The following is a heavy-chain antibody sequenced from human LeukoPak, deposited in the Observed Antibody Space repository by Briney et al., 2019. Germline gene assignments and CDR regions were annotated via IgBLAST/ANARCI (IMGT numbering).Heavy chain of an antibody. CDR2: ISRSGNTI. Sequence: PGGSLRHSCAGSGFTFSSYEMNWVRQAPGKGLEWVSYISRSGNTIYYADSVKGRFTISRDNAKNSLYLQMNSLRADDTAVYHCARDAGLPFSYWHFDLWGRGTLVSVSS. V-gene: IGHV3-48*03. D-gene: IGHD2/OR15-2a*01. CDR1: GFTFSSYE. CDR3: ARDAGLPFSYWHFDL. J-gene: IGHJ2*01.